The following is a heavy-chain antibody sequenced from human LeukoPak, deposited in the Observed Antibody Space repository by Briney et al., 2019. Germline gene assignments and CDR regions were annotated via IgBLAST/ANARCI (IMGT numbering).Heavy chain of an antibody. J-gene: IGHJ4*02. CDR2: INHSGST. CDR3: ARGAPYIVVVIAINRYFDY. V-gene: IGHV4-39*07. Sequence: SETLSLTCTVSGGSISSSSYYWGWIRQPPGKGLEWIGEINHSGSTNYNPSLKSRVTISVDTSKNQFSLKLSSVTAADTAVYYCARGAPYIVVVIAINRYFDYWGQGTLVTVSS. D-gene: IGHD2-21*01. CDR1: GGSISSSSYY.